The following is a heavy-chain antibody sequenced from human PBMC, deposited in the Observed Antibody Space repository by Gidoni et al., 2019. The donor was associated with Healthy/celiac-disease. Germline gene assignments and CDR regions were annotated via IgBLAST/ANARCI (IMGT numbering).Heavy chain of an antibody. CDR2: IYPGDSDT. D-gene: IGHD3-10*01. V-gene: IGHV5-51*01. Sequence: EVQLVQSGAEVKKPGESLKISCKASGYSFTTYWIGWVRQMPGKGLEWMGMIYPGDSDTKYSPSFQGQVTISVDKSISTAHLQWSSLKASDTAMYYCARTSGSYYFTHLDYWGQGTLVTASS. CDR3: ARTSGSYYFTHLDY. J-gene: IGHJ4*02. CDR1: GYSFTTYW.